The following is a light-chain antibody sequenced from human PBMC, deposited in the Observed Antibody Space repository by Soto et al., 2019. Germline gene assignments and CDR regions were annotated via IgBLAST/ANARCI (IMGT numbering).Light chain of an antibody. CDR3: QQYTNTNNTWM. CDR2: KAS. J-gene: IGKJ1*01. Sequence: DIQMTQCPSTLSASVGDRVTITCGASESISSWFAWYQQKTGKAPKPLVDKASSLESGAPSRSSGSGAGKELTLIISGLQTDDSATYYCQQYTNTNNTWMFGQGTKVDIK. V-gene: IGKV1-5*03. CDR1: ESISSW.